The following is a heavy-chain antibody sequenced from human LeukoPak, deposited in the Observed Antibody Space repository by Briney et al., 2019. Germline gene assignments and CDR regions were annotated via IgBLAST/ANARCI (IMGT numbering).Heavy chain of an antibody. CDR1: GFTFSSYG. CDR2: IWYDGSNK. D-gene: IGHD3-22*01. J-gene: IGHJ4*02. V-gene: IGHV3-33*01. Sequence: GRSLRLSCAASGFTFSSYGMHWVRQAPGKGLEWVAVIWYDGSNKYYADSVKGRFTISRDNSKNTLYLQMNSLRAEDTAVYYCASGTYYYDSSGYSYEYWGQGTLVTVSS. CDR3: ASGTYYYDSSGYSYEY.